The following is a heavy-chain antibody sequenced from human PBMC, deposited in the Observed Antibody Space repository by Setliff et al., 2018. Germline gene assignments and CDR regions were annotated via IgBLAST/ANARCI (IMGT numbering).Heavy chain of an antibody. Sequence: GGSLRLSCAASGFTFSSYGMHWVRQAPGKGLEWVAVIWDDGVKKYHADSVKGRFTISRDNSKNTLYLQMNSLRPEDTALYYCARDVGSGGSKPSFDHWGQGTLVTVSS. CDR1: GFTFSSYG. CDR3: ARDVGSGGSKPSFDH. J-gene: IGHJ4*02. D-gene: IGHD6-25*01. V-gene: IGHV3-33*01. CDR2: IWDDGVKK.